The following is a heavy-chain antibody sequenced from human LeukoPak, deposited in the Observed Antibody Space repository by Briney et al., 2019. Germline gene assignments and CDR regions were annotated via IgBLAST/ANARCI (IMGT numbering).Heavy chain of an antibody. CDR2: IWSDGSNK. V-gene: IGHV3-33*08. Sequence: GGPLRLSCAASGFTFSSYWMHWVRQAPGKGLEWVAVIWSDGSNKYYADSVKGRFTISRDNSKNTLYLQMNSLRAEDTALYYCARAFGDSFPMLDYWGQGTLVTVSS. CDR1: GFTFSSYW. CDR3: ARAFGDSFPMLDY. J-gene: IGHJ4*02. D-gene: IGHD4-17*01.